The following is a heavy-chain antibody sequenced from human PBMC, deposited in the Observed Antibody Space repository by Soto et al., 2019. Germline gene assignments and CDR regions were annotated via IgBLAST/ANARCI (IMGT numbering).Heavy chain of an antibody. Sequence: QVQLQESGPGLVKPSQTLSLTCTVSGGSISSGDYYWSWIRQPPGKGLEWIGYIYYSGSTYYNPSLKSRVTISVDTSKNQCSLKLSSVTAADTAVYYCARGRWGGGGYANFDYWGQGTLVTVSS. D-gene: IGHD5-12*01. V-gene: IGHV4-30-4*01. CDR3: ARGRWGGGGYANFDY. CDR1: GGSISSGDYY. J-gene: IGHJ4*02. CDR2: IYYSGST.